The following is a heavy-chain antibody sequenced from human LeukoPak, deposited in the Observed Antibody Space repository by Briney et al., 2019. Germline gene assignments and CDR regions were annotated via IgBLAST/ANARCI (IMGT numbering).Heavy chain of an antibody. V-gene: IGHV4-59*12. J-gene: IGHJ4*02. CDR1: GGSISSYY. CDR3: ARASSGWTLPGVHYFDY. D-gene: IGHD6-19*01. Sequence: PSETLSLTCTVSGGSISSYYWSWIRQPPGKGLEWIGYIYYSGSTNYNPSLKSRVTMSVDTSKNQFSLKLSSVTAADTAVYYCARASSGWTLPGVHYFDYWGQGTLVTVSS. CDR2: IYYSGST.